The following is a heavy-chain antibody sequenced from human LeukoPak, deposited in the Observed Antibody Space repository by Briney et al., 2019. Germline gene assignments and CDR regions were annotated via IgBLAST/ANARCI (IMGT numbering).Heavy chain of an antibody. CDR2: INSNGNTI. CDR1: GFTFSSYE. D-gene: IGHD3-9*01. Sequence: GGSLRLSCAASGFTFSSYEMNWVRQAPAKGLEWVSYINSNGNTIYYADSVKGRFTISRDNAKNSLYLQMNSLRAEDTAVYYCARAPDYYDLHYYYMDVWGKGTTVTVSS. J-gene: IGHJ6*03. CDR3: ARAPDYYDLHYYYMDV. V-gene: IGHV3-48*03.